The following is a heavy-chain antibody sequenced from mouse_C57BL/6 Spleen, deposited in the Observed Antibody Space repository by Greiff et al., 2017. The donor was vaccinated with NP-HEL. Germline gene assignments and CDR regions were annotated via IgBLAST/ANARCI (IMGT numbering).Heavy chain of an antibody. J-gene: IGHJ2*01. V-gene: IGHV1-82*01. CDR1: GYAFSSSW. CDR2: IYPGDGDT. D-gene: IGHD1-1*01. Sequence: VQLQQSGPELVKPGASVKISCKASGYAFSSSWMNWVKQRPGKGLEWIGRIYPGDGDTNYNGKFKGKATLTADKSSSTAYMQLSSLTSEDSAVYFCARWLTTVVATGGHFDYWGQGTTLTVSS. CDR3: ARWLTTVVATGGHFDY.